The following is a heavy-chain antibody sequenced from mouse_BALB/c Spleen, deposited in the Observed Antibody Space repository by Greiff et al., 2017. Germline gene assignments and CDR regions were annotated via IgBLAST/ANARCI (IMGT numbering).Heavy chain of an antibody. Sequence: EVKLVESGGGLVQPGGSLKLSCAASGFTFSSYGMSWVRQTPDKRLELVATINSNGGSTYYPDSVKGRFTISRDNAKNTLYLQMSSLKSEDTAMYYCARNWAYYFDYWGQGTTLTVSS. D-gene: IGHD4-1*01. CDR2: INSNGGST. V-gene: IGHV5-6-3*01. J-gene: IGHJ2*01. CDR3: ARNWAYYFDY. CDR1: GFTFSSYG.